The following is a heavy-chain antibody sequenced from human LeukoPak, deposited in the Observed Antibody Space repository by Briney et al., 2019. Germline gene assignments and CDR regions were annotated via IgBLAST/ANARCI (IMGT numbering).Heavy chain of an antibody. J-gene: IGHJ4*02. Sequence: PGGSLRLSCAASGFTFSSYSMNWVRQAPGKGLEWVSSISSSSSYIYYADSVKGRFTISRDNAKNSLYLQMNSLRAEDTAVYYCARGRGLRFWVIDYWGQGTLVTVSS. D-gene: IGHD5-12*01. CDR2: ISSSSSYI. V-gene: IGHV3-21*01. CDR3: ARGRGLRFWVIDY. CDR1: GFTFSSYS.